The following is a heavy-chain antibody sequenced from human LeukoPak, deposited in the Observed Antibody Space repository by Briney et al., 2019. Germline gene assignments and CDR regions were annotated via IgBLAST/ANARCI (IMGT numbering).Heavy chain of an antibody. J-gene: IGHJ4*02. V-gene: IGHV4-34*01. CDR2: INHSGST. Sequence: SETLSLTCAVCGGSFSGYYWSWIRQPPGKGLEWIGEINHSGSTNYNPSLKSRVTISVDTSKNQFSLKLSSVTAADTAVYYCARGRGAFDYWGQGTLVTVSS. D-gene: IGHD3-10*01. CDR3: ARGRGAFDY. CDR1: GGSFSGYY.